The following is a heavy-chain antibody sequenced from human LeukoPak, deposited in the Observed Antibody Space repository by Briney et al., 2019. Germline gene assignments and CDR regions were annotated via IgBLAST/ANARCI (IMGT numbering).Heavy chain of an antibody. CDR1: GFTFSSYA. CDR2: ISGSGGST. V-gene: IGHV3-23*01. Sequence: GGSLRLSCAASGFTFSSYAMSWVRQAPGKGLEWISAISGSGGSTYYADSVKGRFTISRDNSKTTLYLQMHSLRAEDTAVYYCAKDLDALGSFPTSLSNYWGQGTLVTVSS. J-gene: IGHJ4*02. CDR3: AKDLDALGSFPTSLSNY. D-gene: IGHD2-15*01.